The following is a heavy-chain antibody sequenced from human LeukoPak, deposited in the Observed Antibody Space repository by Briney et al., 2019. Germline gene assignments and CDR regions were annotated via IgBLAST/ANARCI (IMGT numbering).Heavy chain of an antibody. Sequence: GGSLRLSCAASGFTFSSYGMSWVRQAPGKGLEWVANIKQDGSEKYYVDSVKGRFTISRDNAENSLYLQMNSLRAEDTAMYYCAKYYDFWSGYLPFDYWGQGTLVTVSS. J-gene: IGHJ4*02. CDR2: IKQDGSEK. D-gene: IGHD3-3*01. V-gene: IGHV3-7*01. CDR1: GFTFSSYG. CDR3: AKYYDFWSGYLPFDY.